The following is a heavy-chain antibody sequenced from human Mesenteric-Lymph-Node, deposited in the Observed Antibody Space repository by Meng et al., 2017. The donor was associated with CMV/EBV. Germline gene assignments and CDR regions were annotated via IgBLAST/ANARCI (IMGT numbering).Heavy chain of an antibody. V-gene: IGHV3-23*03. CDR2: SYTANHGT. CDR3: ARGWSGGVDDYFDY. CDR1: GFAFSNSA. D-gene: IGHD3-16*01. J-gene: IGHJ4*02. Sequence: AGFAFSNSAMGWVRQAPGKGLEWVLVSYTANHGTRYADSVKGRFTISRDNSKNTLYLQMDSLRAEDTAISYCARGWSGGVDDYFDYWGQGTLVTVSS.